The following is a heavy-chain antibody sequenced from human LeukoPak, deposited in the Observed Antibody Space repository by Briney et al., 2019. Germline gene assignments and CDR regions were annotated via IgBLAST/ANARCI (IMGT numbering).Heavy chain of an antibody. D-gene: IGHD5-24*01. J-gene: IGHJ4*02. CDR3: ARGRRDEDY. V-gene: IGHV4-61*02. Sequence: SETLSLTCTVSGYSISSGYYWGWIRQPAGKGLEWIGRIYTSGSTNYNPSLKSRVTISVDTSKNQFSLKLSSVTAADTAVYYCARGRRDEDYWGQGTLVTVSS. CDR2: IYTSGST. CDR1: GYSISSGYY.